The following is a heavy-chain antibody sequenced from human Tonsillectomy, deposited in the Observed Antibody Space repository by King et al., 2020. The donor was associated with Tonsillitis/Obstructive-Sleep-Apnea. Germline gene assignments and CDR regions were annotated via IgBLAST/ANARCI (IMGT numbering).Heavy chain of an antibody. D-gene: IGHD6-13*01. CDR1: GGSISSSSSS. J-gene: IGHJ4*02. V-gene: IGHV4-39*01. CDR2: LYYRGSP. Sequence: LPLPAWGPGLVPPSATLSLTCPVSGGSISSSSSSWGWIRQPPGKGLEWIGSLYYRGSPSSHPSLKSRVPISVDTSKTQFSLKLSSVTAADTAVYYCARRGSSSWGSLKFFDYWGQGTLVTVSS. CDR3: ARRGSSSWGSLKFFDY.